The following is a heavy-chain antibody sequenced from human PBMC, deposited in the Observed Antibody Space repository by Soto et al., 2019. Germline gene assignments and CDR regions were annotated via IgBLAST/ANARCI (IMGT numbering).Heavy chain of an antibody. V-gene: IGHV4-61*01. CDR1: GGSVSSGSYY. Sequence: QMQLQESGPGLVKPSETLSLTCTVSGGSVSSGSYYWSWIRQPPGKGLEWIGYIYYSGSTNYNPSLKSRVTISVDTSKNQFSLKLSSVTAADTAVYYCARDAVGSTDYWGQGTLVTVSS. J-gene: IGHJ4*02. CDR2: IYYSGST. CDR3: ARDAVGSTDY. D-gene: IGHD1-26*01.